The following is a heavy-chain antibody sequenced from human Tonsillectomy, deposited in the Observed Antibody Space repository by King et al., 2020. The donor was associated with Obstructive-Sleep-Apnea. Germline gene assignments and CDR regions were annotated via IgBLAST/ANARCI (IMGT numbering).Heavy chain of an antibody. CDR1: GFTFRTSW. V-gene: IGHV3-74*01. CDR3: ARDRGGAGPTTTDY. Sequence: VQLVESGGGLVQPGGSLRLSCAASGFTFRTSWMHWVRQAPGKGLVWVSRINSDGSSTIYADFVKGRFTISRDNAKNTLYLQINSMRAEDTAVYYCARDRGGAGPTTTDYWGQGTLVTVSS. J-gene: IGHJ4*02. CDR2: INSDGSST. D-gene: IGHD1-26*01.